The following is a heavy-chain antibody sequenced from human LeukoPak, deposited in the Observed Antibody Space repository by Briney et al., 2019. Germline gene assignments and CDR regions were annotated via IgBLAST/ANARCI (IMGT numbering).Heavy chain of an antibody. J-gene: IGHJ4*02. Sequence: GGSLRLSCTASGFTLSNYAMNWVRQAPGKGLEWVSVISASGGGTYYADFVKGRFTISRDNSKNMFYLQMDSLRVEDTAVYYCAKGSGGSSYSWVDYWGQGTPITVSS. V-gene: IGHV3-23*01. CDR3: AKGSGGSSYSWVDY. D-gene: IGHD2-15*01. CDR2: ISASGGGT. CDR1: GFTLSNYA.